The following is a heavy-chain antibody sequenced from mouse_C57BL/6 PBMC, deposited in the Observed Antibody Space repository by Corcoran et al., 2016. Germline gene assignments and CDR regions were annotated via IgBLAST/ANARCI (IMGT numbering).Heavy chain of an antibody. D-gene: IGHD1-1*01. J-gene: IGHJ1*03. Sequence: QNQLVQSGPELKKPGETVKISCKASGYTFTTYGMSWVKQAPGKGLKWMGWINTYSGVPTYADDFKGRFALSLETSASTAYLQINNLKNEDTATYFCAFITTVKRYFDVWGTGTAVTVSS. CDR1: GYTFTTYG. CDR3: AFITTVKRYFDV. CDR2: INTYSGVP. V-gene: IGHV9-3*01.